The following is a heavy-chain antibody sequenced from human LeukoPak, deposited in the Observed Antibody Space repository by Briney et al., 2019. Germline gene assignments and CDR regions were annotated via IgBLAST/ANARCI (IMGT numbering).Heavy chain of an antibody. V-gene: IGHV4-34*01. CDR1: GGSFSGYY. CDR2: INHSGST. Sequence: PSETLSLTCAVYGGSFSGYYWGWIRQPPGKGLEWIGEINHSGSTNYNPSLKSRVTISVDTSKNQFSLKLSSVTAADTAVYYCARGLKNYDFWSGYSHRYYFDYWGQGTLVTVSS. CDR3: ARGLKNYDFWSGYSHRYYFDY. D-gene: IGHD3-3*01. J-gene: IGHJ4*02.